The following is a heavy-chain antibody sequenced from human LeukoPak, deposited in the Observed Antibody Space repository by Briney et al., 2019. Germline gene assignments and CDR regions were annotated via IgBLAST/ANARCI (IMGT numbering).Heavy chain of an antibody. CDR2: VYYSGTT. CDR1: GASISVSDYF. V-gene: IGHV4-39*02. J-gene: IGHJ3*02. CDR3: ARDFAFDI. Sequence: SETLSLTCTVSGASISVSDYFWGWIRQPPGKGLEWIGSVYYSGTTYYSPSLKSRVTISVDTSKNQFSLKLSSVTAADTAVYYCARDFAFDIWGQGTMVTVSS.